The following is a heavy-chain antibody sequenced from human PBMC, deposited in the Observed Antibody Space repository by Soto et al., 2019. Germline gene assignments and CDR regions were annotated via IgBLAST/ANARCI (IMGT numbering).Heavy chain of an antibody. V-gene: IGHV3-21*01. Sequence: GGSLRLSCAASGFTFSSYSMNWVRQAPGKGLEWVSSISSSSSYIYYADSVKGRFTISRDNAKNSLYLQMNSLRAEDTAVYYCARGGSTRTESATYDFWSGYYTEYYYYYYMDVWGKGTTVTVSS. D-gene: IGHD3-3*01. CDR2: ISSSSSYI. CDR3: ARGGSTRTESATYDFWSGYYTEYYYYYYMDV. CDR1: GFTFSSYS. J-gene: IGHJ6*03.